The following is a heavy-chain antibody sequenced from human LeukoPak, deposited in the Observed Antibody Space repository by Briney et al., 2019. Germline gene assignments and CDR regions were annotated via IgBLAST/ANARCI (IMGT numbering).Heavy chain of an antibody. Sequence: ASVKVSCKASGYSFTNYWIGWVRQKPGKGLEWVGIIHPGDSETRYSPSIQGQVTISVDKTISTAYLQWSSLKASDIAMYYCARHLGAVRGEIDSWGQGTLVTASS. CDR3: ARHLGAVRGEIDS. V-gene: IGHV5-51*01. D-gene: IGHD3-10*01. CDR1: GYSFTNYW. J-gene: IGHJ4*02. CDR2: IHPGDSET.